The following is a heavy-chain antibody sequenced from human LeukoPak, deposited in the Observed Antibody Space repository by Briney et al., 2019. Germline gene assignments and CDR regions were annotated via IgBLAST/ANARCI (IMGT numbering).Heavy chain of an antibody. V-gene: IGHV3-23*01. Sequence: PGGSLRPSCAASGFTFSSYAMSWVRQAPGKGLEWVSTISATDGHTYFADSVKGRFSISRDNSKNTIYLQMDSLRAEDTAIYYCARDYWWNYDYWGQGTLVTVSS. CDR1: GFTFSSYA. J-gene: IGHJ4*02. D-gene: IGHD1-7*01. CDR2: ISATDGHT. CDR3: ARDYWWNYDY.